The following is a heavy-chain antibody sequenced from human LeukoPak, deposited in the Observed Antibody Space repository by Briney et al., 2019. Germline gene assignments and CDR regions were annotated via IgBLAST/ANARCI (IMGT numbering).Heavy chain of an antibody. Sequence: ASVKGSCKASGYTFTGYYMHWVRQAPGQGLEWMGWINPNSGGTNYAQKFQGRVTMTRDTSISTAYMELSRLRSDDTAVYYCARELLWFGELQFPFDYWGQGTLVTVSS. J-gene: IGHJ4*02. V-gene: IGHV1-2*02. D-gene: IGHD3-10*01. CDR2: INPNSGGT. CDR1: GYTFTGYY. CDR3: ARELLWFGELQFPFDY.